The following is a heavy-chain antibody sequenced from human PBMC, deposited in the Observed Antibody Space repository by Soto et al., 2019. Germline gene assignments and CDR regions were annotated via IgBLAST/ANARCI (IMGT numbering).Heavy chain of an antibody. CDR3: AKDAIANNGIWEPFDM. D-gene: IGHD2-8*01. Sequence: EVQLLETGGGLVQPGGSLRLSCAASGFNFTAYAMSWVRQAPGKGLEWVSGLVGSGDPIFYAASVRGRFTVSRDNSTNTLFLQMSSLRADDTARYYCAKDAIANNGIWEPFDMWGRGTGVTVSS. J-gene: IGHJ3*02. CDR2: LVGSGDPI. V-gene: IGHV3-23*01. CDR1: GFNFTAYA.